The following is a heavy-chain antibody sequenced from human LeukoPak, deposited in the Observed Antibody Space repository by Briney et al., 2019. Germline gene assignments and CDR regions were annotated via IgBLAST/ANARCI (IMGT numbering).Heavy chain of an antibody. CDR2: IYTSGST. J-gene: IGHJ4*02. Sequence: SETLSLTCTVSGDSISSYYWSWIRQPAGKGLEWIGRIYTSGSTNYNPSLKSRVTMSVDTSKNQFSLKLSSVTAADTAVYYCARDRYYYDSSGYYYFDYWGQGTLVTVSS. CDR1: GDSISSYY. V-gene: IGHV4-4*07. CDR3: ARDRYYYDSSGYYYFDY. D-gene: IGHD3-22*01.